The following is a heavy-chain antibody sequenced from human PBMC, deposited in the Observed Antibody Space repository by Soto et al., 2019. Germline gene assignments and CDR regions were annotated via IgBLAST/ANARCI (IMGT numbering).Heavy chain of an antibody. CDR2: VSYDGSTQ. J-gene: IGHJ4*02. CDR1: GFTFSNYA. Sequence: QVQLVESGGGVVQPGRSLRVSCAASGFTFSNYAMHWVRQAPGKGLEWVAGVSYDGSTQFYADSVEGRFTISRDSSKSTLYLHMDNLRDEDTAVYYCARDRVYYYDNSGYYNFDYWGQGTLVTVSS. D-gene: IGHD3-22*01. V-gene: IGHV3-30-3*01. CDR3: ARDRVYYYDNSGYYNFDY.